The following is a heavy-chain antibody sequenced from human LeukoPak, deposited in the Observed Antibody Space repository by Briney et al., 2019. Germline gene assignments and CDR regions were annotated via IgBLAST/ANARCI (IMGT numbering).Heavy chain of an antibody. Sequence: ASVTVSCTSSGYTFTSYDINWVRQATGQGLEWMGWMNPNSGNTGYAQRVQGRVTITRNTSISTAYMELSRLRSEDTAVYYCARSPANRGAARASGRLVNWFDPWGQGTLVTVSS. D-gene: IGHD6-13*01. CDR2: MNPNSGNT. CDR3: ARSPANRGAARASGRLVNWFDP. V-gene: IGHV1-8*03. CDR1: GYTFTSYD. J-gene: IGHJ5*02.